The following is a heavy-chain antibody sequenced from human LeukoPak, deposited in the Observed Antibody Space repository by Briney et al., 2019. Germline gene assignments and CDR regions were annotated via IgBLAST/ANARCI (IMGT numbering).Heavy chain of an antibody. CDR1: SDSTSIAY. Sequence: PSETLSLTCTVSSDSTSIAYWSWIRQPAGKGLEWIGRIQTSGNTHYNPSLQSRVTMSVDTSKNQFSLSLSSVTAADTAVYYCAEGRWRTPMISPYYFDLWGQGTLVTVSS. V-gene: IGHV4-4*07. D-gene: IGHD3-16*01. J-gene: IGHJ4*02. CDR3: AEGRWRTPMISPYYFDL. CDR2: IQTSGNT.